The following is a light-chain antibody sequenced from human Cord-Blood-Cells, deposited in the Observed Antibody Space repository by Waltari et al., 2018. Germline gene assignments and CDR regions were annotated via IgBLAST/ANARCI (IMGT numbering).Light chain of an antibody. Sequence: SYELTQPPSVSVSPGQTASITCSGVKLADQDACWYQQKPGQSPVLVIYQDSKRPSGIPERFSGSNSGNTATLTISGTQAMDEADYYCQAWDSSTHVVFGGGTKLTVL. CDR1: KLADQD. J-gene: IGLJ2*01. CDR2: QDS. CDR3: QAWDSSTHVV. V-gene: IGLV3-1*01.